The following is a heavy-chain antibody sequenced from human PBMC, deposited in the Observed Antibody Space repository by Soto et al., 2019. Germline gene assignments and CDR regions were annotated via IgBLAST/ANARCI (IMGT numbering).Heavy chain of an antibody. CDR1: GFTFSRYA. J-gene: IGHJ4*02. D-gene: IGHD6-19*01. V-gene: IGHV3-23*01. CDR3: GKVQSAGCYFDY. CDR2: ISGSGGST. Sequence: PGGSLRLSCAASGFTFSRYAMSWVRQAPGKGLEWVSAISGSGGSTYYADSVKGRFTISRDNSKNTLYLQMNSLRAEDTAVYYCGKVQSAGCYFDYWGQGPLVTVSS.